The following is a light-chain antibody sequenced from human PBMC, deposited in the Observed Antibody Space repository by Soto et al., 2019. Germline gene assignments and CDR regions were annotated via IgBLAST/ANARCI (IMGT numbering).Light chain of an antibody. CDR1: SSNIGNNA. V-gene: IGLV1-36*01. Sequence: QSVLTQPPSVSEAPRQRVTISCSGSSSNIGNNAVNWYQQLPGKAPKLLIYYDDLLPSGVSDRFSGSQSGTSASLAISGLQSEDEADYYCAAWDDSLNGHVFGTGTKVTVL. CDR3: AAWDDSLNGHV. J-gene: IGLJ1*01. CDR2: YDD.